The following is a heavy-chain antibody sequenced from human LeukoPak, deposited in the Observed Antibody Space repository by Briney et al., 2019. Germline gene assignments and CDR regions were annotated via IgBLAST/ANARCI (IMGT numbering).Heavy chain of an antibody. CDR1: GYTLTDYY. D-gene: IGHD3-22*01. Sequence: ASVKVSCKASGYTLTDYYMHWVRQVPGQGLEWMGRINPNSGATNYAQKFQGRVTMTRDTSISTVYMELSRLRSDDTAVYYCARVGYYESSGYYEYWGQGTLVTVSS. J-gene: IGHJ4*02. CDR2: INPNSGAT. V-gene: IGHV1-2*06. CDR3: ARVGYYESSGYYEY.